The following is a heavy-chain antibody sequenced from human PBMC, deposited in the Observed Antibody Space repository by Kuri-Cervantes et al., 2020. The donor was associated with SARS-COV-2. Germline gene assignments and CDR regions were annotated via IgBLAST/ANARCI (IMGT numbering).Heavy chain of an antibody. CDR1: GFTFSSYA. CDR3: AKAGGYCSSTSCSQYGIPDY. Sequence: GESLKISCAASGFTFSSYAMSWVRQAPGKGLEWVSAIRGSGGSTYYADGVKGRFTISRDNSKNTMYLQMNSLRAEDTAVYYCAKAGGYCSSTSCSQYGIPDYWGQGTLVTVSS. CDR2: IRGSGGST. J-gene: IGHJ4*02. V-gene: IGHV3-23*01. D-gene: IGHD2-2*01.